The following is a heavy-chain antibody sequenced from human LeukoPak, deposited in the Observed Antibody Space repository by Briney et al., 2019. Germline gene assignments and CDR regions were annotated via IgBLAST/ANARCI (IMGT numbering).Heavy chain of an antibody. D-gene: IGHD6-13*01. CDR1: GFTFSTYW. CDR3: ATTIRSSSWDY. Sequence: GGSLRLSCAASGFTFSTYWMVWFRQAPGKGLEWMANIKQDGSAKQYVDSVKGRFTISRDNANNLVYLQMNSLRVEDTGVYYCATTIRSSSWDYWGQGTLVTVSS. J-gene: IGHJ4*02. V-gene: IGHV3-7*02. CDR2: IKQDGSAK.